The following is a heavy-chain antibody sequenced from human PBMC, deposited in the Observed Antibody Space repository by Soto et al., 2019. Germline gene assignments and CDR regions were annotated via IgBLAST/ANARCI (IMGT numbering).Heavy chain of an antibody. J-gene: IGHJ4*02. CDR2: INHSGST. D-gene: IGHD3-10*01. CDR3: ARDARSGDFDY. V-gene: IGHV4-34*01. Sequence: NPSETLSLTCAVYGGSFSGYYWCWIRQPPGKGLEWIGEINHSGSTNYNPSLKSRVTISVDTSKNQFSLKLSSVTAADTAVYYCARDARSGDFDYWGQGTLVTVSS. CDR1: GGSFSGYY.